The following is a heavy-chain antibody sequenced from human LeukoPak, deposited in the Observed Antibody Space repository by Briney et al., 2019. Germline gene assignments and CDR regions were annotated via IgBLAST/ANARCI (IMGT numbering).Heavy chain of an antibody. CDR3: ARGRYFDWLLPPLYYFDY. D-gene: IGHD3-9*01. Sequence: SETLSLTCAVYGGSFSGYYWSWIRQPPGKGLEWIGEINHSGSTNYNPSLKSRVTISVDTSKNQFSLKLSSVTAADTAVYYCARGRYFDWLLPPLYYFDYWGQGTLVTVSS. J-gene: IGHJ4*02. V-gene: IGHV4-34*01. CDR1: GGSFSGYY. CDR2: INHSGST.